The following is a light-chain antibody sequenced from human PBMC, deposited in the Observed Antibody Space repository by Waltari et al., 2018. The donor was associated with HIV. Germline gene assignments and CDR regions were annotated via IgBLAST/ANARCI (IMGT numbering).Light chain of an antibody. CDR3: GTWESSRSGLNCL. J-gene: IGLJ3*02. CDR2: END. V-gene: IGLV1-51*01. Sequence: QSILTQPPSVSAAPGQRVTISCSGRNPHVEDKYIDWYQQFPGTAPKLLIYENDKRPSGIPDRFSASKAGTSATLAIAGLQTGDEADYYCGTWESSRSGLNCLFGGGTKLTVL. CDR1: NPHVEDKY.